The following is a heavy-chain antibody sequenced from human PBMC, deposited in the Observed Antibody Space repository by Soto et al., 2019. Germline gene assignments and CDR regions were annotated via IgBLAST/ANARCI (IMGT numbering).Heavy chain of an antibody. CDR1: GYTFTTYY. Sequence: QVQLVQSGAEVKKPGASVKISCKASGYTFTTYYLHWVRQAPGQGLEWMGIINPDTGSTSSAQNFRGRVSVTRDTSTSTVYMELYSLSSEDTAVYYCARDSNFSLTFHYYGMDVWGQGTTVTVSS. CDR3: ARDSNFSLTFHYYGMDV. CDR2: INPDTGST. J-gene: IGHJ6*02. V-gene: IGHV1-46*01.